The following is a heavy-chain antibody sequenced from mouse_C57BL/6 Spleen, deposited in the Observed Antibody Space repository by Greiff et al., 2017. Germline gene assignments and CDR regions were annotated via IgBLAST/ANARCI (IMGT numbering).Heavy chain of an antibody. Sequence: VKLMESGPGLVQPSQSLSITCTVSGFSLTSSGVHWVRQSPGKGLEWLGVIWRGGSTDYNAAFMSRLSITKDNSKSQVFFKMNSLQADDTAIYYCATPYDVGARDYWGQGTSVTVSS. J-gene: IGHJ4*01. CDR1: GFSLTSSG. CDR2: IWRGGST. D-gene: IGHD2-12*01. V-gene: IGHV2-5*01. CDR3: ATPYDVGARDY.